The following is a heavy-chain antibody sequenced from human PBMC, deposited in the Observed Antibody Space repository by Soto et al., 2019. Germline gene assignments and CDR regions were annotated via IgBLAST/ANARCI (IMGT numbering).Heavy chain of an antibody. CDR3: ARGVGILTPDYFDH. V-gene: IGHV3-33*01. CDR2: IWYDGSNK. D-gene: IGHD3-9*01. Sequence: GGSLRLSCAASGFTFSSYGMHWVRQAPGKGLEWVAVIWYDGSNKYYADSVKGRFTNSRDNSKNTLYLQMNSLRAEDTAVYYCARGVGILTPDYFDHWGQGTLVTVSS. J-gene: IGHJ4*02. CDR1: GFTFSSYG.